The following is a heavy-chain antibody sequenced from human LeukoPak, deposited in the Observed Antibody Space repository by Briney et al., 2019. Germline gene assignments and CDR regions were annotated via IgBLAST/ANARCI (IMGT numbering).Heavy chain of an antibody. J-gene: IGHJ4*02. D-gene: IGHD6-13*01. V-gene: IGHV4-59*06. CDR1: GGSISSYY. Sequence: SETLSLTCTVSGGSISSYYWSWIRQHPGKGLEWIGYIYYTGSTSYNPSLKSRVTISVDTSKNQFSLKLSSVTAADTAVYSCARTRTAAGMMAFDYWGQGTLVTVSS. CDR2: IYYTGST. CDR3: ARTRTAAGMMAFDY.